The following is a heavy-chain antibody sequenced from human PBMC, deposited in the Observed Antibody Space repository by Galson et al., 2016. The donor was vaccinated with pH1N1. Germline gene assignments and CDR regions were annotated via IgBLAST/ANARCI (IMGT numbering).Heavy chain of an antibody. CDR2: VNPGGSTI. D-gene: IGHD4-17*01. J-gene: IGHJ3*02. Sequence: QSGAEVKKPGESLKISCKASGYSFTSQWIAWVRQVPGKGLEWVGVVNPGGSTIRYSPPFQGQVTISSDKSINIAYLQWISLRASDNATYYCARQYDFGDYRGDAFEIWGQGTVVIVSS. CDR3: ARQYDFGDYRGDAFEI. V-gene: IGHV5-51*03. CDR1: GYSFTSQW.